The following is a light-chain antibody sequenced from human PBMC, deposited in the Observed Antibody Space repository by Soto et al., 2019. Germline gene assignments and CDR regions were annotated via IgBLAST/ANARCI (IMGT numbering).Light chain of an antibody. CDR1: QSISSW. J-gene: IGKJ1*01. V-gene: IGKV1-5*01. CDR2: DAS. Sequence: DNRVTLSPSTLSASVGDRVTITCRASQSISSWLAWYQQKPGKAPKLLIYDASTLESGVPSRFSGSGSGTEFTLTISSLQPDDFATYYCQQYSSVTWTFGQGTKVDIK. CDR3: QQYSSVTWT.